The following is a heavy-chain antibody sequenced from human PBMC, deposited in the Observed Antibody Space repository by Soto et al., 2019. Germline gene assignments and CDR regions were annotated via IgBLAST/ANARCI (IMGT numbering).Heavy chain of an antibody. CDR1: GFAFSSYW. Sequence: GALRLSCAASGFAFSSYWMSWVRQAPGKGLEWVANIKQDGSEKYYVDSVKGRFTISRDNAKNSLYLQMNSLRAEDTAVYYCARELRYCSSTSCHPSDYYYYYMDVWGKGTTVTVSS. V-gene: IGHV3-7*01. J-gene: IGHJ6*03. CDR3: ARELRYCSSTSCHPSDYYYYYMDV. D-gene: IGHD2-2*01. CDR2: IKQDGSEK.